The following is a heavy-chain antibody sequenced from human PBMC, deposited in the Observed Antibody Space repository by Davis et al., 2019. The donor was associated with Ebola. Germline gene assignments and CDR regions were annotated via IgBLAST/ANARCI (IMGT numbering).Heavy chain of an antibody. D-gene: IGHD6-13*01. CDR1: GFTFSRYW. Sequence: GESLKISCAASGFTFSRYWMTWVRQAPGKGLEWVANINHDGSEKYYLDSVKGRFTISRDNAKNSVDLQMHSLRAEDTAVYYCARESSWWGQGTLVTVSS. J-gene: IGHJ4*02. V-gene: IGHV3-7*01. CDR3: ARESSW. CDR2: INHDGSEK.